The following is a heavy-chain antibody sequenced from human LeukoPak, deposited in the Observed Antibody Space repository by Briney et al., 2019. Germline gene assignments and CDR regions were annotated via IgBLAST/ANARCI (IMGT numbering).Heavy chain of an antibody. Sequence: GASLKISWKGAGYCSTNYWIGWGRPMPRKGLERMGIIYHGESDTRYSTSFQGQVTISADKSISTAYLQWRSVKASDTAMYYCASGAYCGGDCYSGAFDIWGQGTMVTVS. V-gene: IGHV5-51*01. D-gene: IGHD2-21*02. J-gene: IGHJ3*02. CDR3: ASGAYCGGDCYSGAFDI. CDR2: IYHGESDT. CDR1: GYCSTNYW.